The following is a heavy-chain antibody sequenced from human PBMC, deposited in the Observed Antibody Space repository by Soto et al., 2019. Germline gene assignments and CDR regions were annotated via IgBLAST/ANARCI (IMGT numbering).Heavy chain of an antibody. CDR2: IYYSGST. V-gene: IGHV4-30-4*01. CDR3: ARSTVTTALFDY. J-gene: IGHJ4*02. CDR1: GGSISSGDYY. Sequence: QVQLQESGPGLVKPSQTLSLTCTVSGGSISSGDYYCSWIRQPPGKGLEGIGYIYYSGSTYYNPSVKSRVTISVDTSKNQFSLKLSSVTAADTAVYYCARSTVTTALFDYWGQGTLVTVSS. D-gene: IGHD4-4*01.